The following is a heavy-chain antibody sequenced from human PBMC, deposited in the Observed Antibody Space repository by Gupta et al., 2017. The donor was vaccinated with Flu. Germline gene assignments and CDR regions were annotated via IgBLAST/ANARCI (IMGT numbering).Heavy chain of an antibody. D-gene: IGHD5-24*01. CDR2: INTETGDT. J-gene: IGHJ6*01. CDR3: ATGEKVEKWVPQYNNYFRMDV. Sequence: EVIQSGGEMKKPGASVTVSCKASGYRFLNYGITWVRQVPGQGPEWMGWINTETGDTKYAQKLQGRVFMTTDASTGTGYMELRSLRFDDTAVYYCATGEKVEKWVPQYNNYFRMDVWGQGTTVTVSS. CDR1: GYRFLNYG. V-gene: IGHV1-18*04.